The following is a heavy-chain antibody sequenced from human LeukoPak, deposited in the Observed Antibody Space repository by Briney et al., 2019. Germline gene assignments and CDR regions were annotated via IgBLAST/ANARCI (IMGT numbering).Heavy chain of an antibody. CDR3: ARVKVPAVAGHFDY. D-gene: IGHD6-19*01. Sequence: PSETLSLTCAVYGGSFSGYYWSWIRQPPGKGLEWIGEINHSGSTNYNPSLKSRVTISVDTSKNQFSLKLSSVTAADTAVYYCARVKVPAVAGHFDYWGQGTLVTVSS. V-gene: IGHV4-34*01. J-gene: IGHJ4*02. CDR2: INHSGST. CDR1: GGSFSGYY.